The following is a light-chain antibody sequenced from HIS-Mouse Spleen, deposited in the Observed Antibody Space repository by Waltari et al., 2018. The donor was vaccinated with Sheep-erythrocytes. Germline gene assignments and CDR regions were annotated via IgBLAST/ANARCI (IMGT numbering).Light chain of an antibody. CDR3: CSYAGSSTPWV. CDR1: SSDVGSYNL. CDR2: EGT. J-gene: IGLJ3*02. Sequence: QSALTQPASVSGSPGQSITISCTGTSSDVGSYNLVSWYQQHPGKAPKLMIYEGTKRLSGVSNRFSGSKSGNTSSLTISGLHAEDEADYYCCSYAGSSTPWVFGGGTKLTVL. V-gene: IGLV2-23*01.